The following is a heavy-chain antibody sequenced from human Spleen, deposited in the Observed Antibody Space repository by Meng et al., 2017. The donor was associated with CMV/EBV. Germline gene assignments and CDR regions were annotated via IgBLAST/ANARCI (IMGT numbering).Heavy chain of an antibody. CDR1: GFTFSSYA. CDR3: AKAMDSSSSLIRYYYYGMDV. Sequence: GGSLRLSCAASGFTFSSYAMSWVRQAPGKGLEWVSVIYSGGSSTYYADSVKGRLTISRDNSKNTLYLQMNSLRAEDTAVYYCAKAMDSSSSLIRYYYYGMDVWGQGTTVTVSS. D-gene: IGHD6-6*01. V-gene: IGHV3-23*03. CDR2: IYSGGSST. J-gene: IGHJ6*02.